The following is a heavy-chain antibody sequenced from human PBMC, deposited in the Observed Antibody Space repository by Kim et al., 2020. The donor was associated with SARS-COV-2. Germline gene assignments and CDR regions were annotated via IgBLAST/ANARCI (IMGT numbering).Heavy chain of an antibody. V-gene: IGHV4-34*01. Sequence: YNPSLKRRVTISVDTSKNQFSLKLSSVTAADTAVYYCVRGGGSYIYYFDYWGQGTLVTVSS. D-gene: IGHD1-26*01. J-gene: IGHJ4*02. CDR3: VRGGGSYIYYFDY.